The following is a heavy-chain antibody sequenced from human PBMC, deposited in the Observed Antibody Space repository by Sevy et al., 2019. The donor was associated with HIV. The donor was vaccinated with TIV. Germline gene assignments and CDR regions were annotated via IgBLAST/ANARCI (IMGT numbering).Heavy chain of an antibody. CDR1: GFSFSDSY. CDR2: ISGSGNII. V-gene: IGHV3-11*01. D-gene: IGHD5-18*01. Sequence: GGSLRLSCAASGFSFSDSYMSWVRQAPGKGLEWIAYISGSGNIIYYADSVRGRLSISRDNAKKSLYLQMNSLRAEDTAVYFCAKKGYSSGIFYYFDYWGQGTLVTVSS. J-gene: IGHJ4*02. CDR3: AKKGYSSGIFYYFDY.